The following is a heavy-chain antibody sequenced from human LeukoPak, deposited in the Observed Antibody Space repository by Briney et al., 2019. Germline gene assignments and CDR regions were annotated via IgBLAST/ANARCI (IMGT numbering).Heavy chain of an antibody. D-gene: IGHD5-24*01. CDR3: ARGTDGYSTYYYYYYYMDV. J-gene: IGHJ6*03. CDR1: GGTFSSYA. CDR2: IIPIFGTA. Sequence: GASVKVSCKASGGTFSSYAISWVRQAPGQGLEWMGGIIPIFGTANYAQKFQGRVTITADKSTSTAYMELSSLRSEDTAVYYCARGTDGYSTYYYYYYYMDVWGKGTTVTVSS. V-gene: IGHV1-69*06.